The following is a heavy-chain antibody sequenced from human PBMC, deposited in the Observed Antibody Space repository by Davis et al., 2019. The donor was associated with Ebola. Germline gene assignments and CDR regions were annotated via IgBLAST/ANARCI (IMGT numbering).Heavy chain of an antibody. CDR2: IFWNDEE. CDR1: GFSLSNARMG. V-gene: IGHV2-26*01. CDR3: ARIVQDSSGWHYFDY. J-gene: IGHJ4*02. Sequence: SGPTLVKPTETLTLTYTVSGFSLSNARMGVSWIRQPPGKALEWLTHIFWNDEEFYSTSLKSRLRISKDTSKSQVVLIMTNMDPVDTATYFCARIVQDSSGWHYFDYWGQGTLVTVSS. D-gene: IGHD6-19*01.